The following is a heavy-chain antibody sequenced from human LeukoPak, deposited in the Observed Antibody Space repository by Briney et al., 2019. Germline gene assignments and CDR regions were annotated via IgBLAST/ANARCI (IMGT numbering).Heavy chain of an antibody. CDR3: ARATWIQLWLIDY. CDR2: INHSGST. J-gene: IGHJ4*02. CDR1: GGSFSGYY. D-gene: IGHD5-18*01. Sequence: SETLSLTCAVHGGSFSGYYWSWIRQPPGKGLEWIGEINHSGSTNYNPSLKSRVTISVDTSKNQFSLKLSSVTAADTAVYYCARATWIQLWLIDYWGQGTLVTVSS. V-gene: IGHV4-34*01.